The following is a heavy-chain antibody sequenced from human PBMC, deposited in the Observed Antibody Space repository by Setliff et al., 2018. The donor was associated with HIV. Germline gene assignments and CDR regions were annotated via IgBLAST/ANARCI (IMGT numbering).Heavy chain of an antibody. J-gene: IGHJ6*03. Sequence: TLSLTCAVSGGSISSYYWSWTRQPAGKGLEWIGHIYTSGSTNYNPSLKSRVTMSVDTSKNQFSLKLSSVTAADTAVYYCARDVPWGDYYYYMDVWGKGTTVTVSS. D-gene: IGHD3-16*01. CDR1: GGSISSYY. CDR2: IYTSGST. CDR3: ARDVPWGDYYYYMDV. V-gene: IGHV4-4*07.